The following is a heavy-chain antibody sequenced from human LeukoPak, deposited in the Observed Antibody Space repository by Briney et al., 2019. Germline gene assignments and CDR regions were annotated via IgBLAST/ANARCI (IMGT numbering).Heavy chain of an antibody. D-gene: IGHD2-8*01. V-gene: IGHV4-59*01. Sequence: TSETLSLTCTVSGGSISSYYWSWIRQPPGRGLEWIGYIYYSGSTNYNPSLKSRVTISVDTFKNQFSLKLSSVTAADTAVYYCARDNGKSSRYYFDYWGQGTLVTVSS. J-gene: IGHJ4*02. CDR3: ARDNGKSSRYYFDY. CDR2: IYYSGST. CDR1: GGSISSYY.